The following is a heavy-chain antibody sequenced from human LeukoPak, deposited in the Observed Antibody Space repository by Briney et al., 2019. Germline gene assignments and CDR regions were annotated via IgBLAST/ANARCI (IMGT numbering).Heavy chain of an antibody. CDR1: GFTFSTYN. CDR3: ARNLDS. V-gene: IGHV3-48*01. Sequence: GGSLRLSCSASGFTFSTYNMNWVRQAPGKGLEWVSFIGTSSGAIYYADSVKGRFTISRDDAKKSLYLQMNSLRGEDTAVCYCARNLDSWGQGALVTVSS. J-gene: IGHJ5*01. CDR2: IGTSSGAI.